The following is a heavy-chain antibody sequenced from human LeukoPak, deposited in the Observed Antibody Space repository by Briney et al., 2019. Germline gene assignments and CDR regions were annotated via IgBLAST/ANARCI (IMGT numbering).Heavy chain of an antibody. CDR1: GFTFSDYY. CDR2: ISSSGSTI. D-gene: IGHD4-23*01. Sequence: PGGSLRLSCAASGFTFSDYYMSWIRQAPGKGLEWVSYISSSGSTIYYADSVKGRFTISRDNAKNSLYLQMNSLRAEDTAVYYRARGTTTVVTFYYYYGMDVWGQGTTVTVSS. V-gene: IGHV3-11*01. CDR3: ARGTTTVVTFYYYYGMDV. J-gene: IGHJ6*02.